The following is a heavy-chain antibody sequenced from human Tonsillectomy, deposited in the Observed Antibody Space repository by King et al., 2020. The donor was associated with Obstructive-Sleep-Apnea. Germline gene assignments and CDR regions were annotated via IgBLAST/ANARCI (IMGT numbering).Heavy chain of an antibody. V-gene: IGHV3-30*02. CDR1: VFIFSSYG. Sequence: VQLVESGGGVVQPGGSLRLSCAASVFIFSSYGMHWVRQAPGKGLEWVAFIRYDGSNKYCADSVKGRFTISRDNSRNTLYLQMNSLRAEDTAVYYCAKEGGGFLTGSYYFDYWGQGTLVTVSS. D-gene: IGHD3-9*01. CDR2: IRYDGSNK. J-gene: IGHJ4*02. CDR3: AKEGGGFLTGSYYFDY.